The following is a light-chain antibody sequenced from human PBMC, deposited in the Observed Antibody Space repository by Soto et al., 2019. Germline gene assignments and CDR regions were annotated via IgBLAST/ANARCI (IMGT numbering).Light chain of an antibody. Sequence: EIVMTQSPATLSVSPGERATLSCRASQRVSSNLAWYQQKPGQAPRLLIYGASTRATGIPARFSGSGSGTEFTLTISSLQSEDLAVYYCQQHNNWPWTFGQGTKVEIK. J-gene: IGKJ1*01. V-gene: IGKV3-15*01. CDR3: QQHNNWPWT. CDR1: QRVSSN. CDR2: GAS.